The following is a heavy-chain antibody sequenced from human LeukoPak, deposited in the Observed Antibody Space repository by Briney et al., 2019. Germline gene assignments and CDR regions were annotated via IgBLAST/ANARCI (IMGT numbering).Heavy chain of an antibody. CDR2: INHSGST. Sequence: SETLSLTCAVYGGSFSGYYWSWIRQPPGKGLEWIGEINHSGSTNYNPSLKSRVTISVDTSKNQFSLKLSSVTAADTAVYYCARGDSVRIRFRNSGGAFDYWGQGTLVTVSS. CDR3: ARGDSVRIRFRNSGGAFDY. V-gene: IGHV4-34*01. CDR1: GGSFSGYY. J-gene: IGHJ4*02. D-gene: IGHD4-17*01.